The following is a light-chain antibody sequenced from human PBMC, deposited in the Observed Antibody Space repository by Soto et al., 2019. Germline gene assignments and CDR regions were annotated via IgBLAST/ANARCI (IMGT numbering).Light chain of an antibody. V-gene: IGKV1-33*01. Sequence: DIQMTQSPSSLSASVGDRVTITCRASQDISNYLNWYQQRPGKAPKLLIYDASNLERGVPSRFSDTRSGNQFTFAITRLQPEDVATYYCQQSDSLAITFGQRTRLEI. CDR3: QQSDSLAIT. CDR2: DAS. CDR1: QDISNY. J-gene: IGKJ5*01.